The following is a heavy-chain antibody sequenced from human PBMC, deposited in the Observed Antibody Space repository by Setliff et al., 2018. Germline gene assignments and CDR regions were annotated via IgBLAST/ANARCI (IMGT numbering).Heavy chain of an antibody. V-gene: IGHV4-38-2*01. J-gene: IGHJ3*01. CDR1: GSAISSGHY. CDR3: ARHPLRWYDAFDV. D-gene: IGHD4-17*01. Sequence: SETLSLTCAVSGSAISSGHYWGWVRQPPGKGLEWIGSFRPSGKTYYNPSLKGRVTISVDTSKKQFSLKVTSLTAADTAVYFCARHPLRWYDAFDVWGQGTKVTVSS. CDR2: FRPSGKT.